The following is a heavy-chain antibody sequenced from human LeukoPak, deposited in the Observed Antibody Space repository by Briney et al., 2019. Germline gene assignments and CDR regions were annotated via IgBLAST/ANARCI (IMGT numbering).Heavy chain of an antibody. CDR2: TLASGDVT. CDR3: ACTSGYDFSSYYYYYMDV. V-gene: IGHV3-23*01. CDR1: GFSFSSYA. J-gene: IGHJ6*03. D-gene: IGHD5-12*01. Sequence: GGSLRLSCAASGFSFSSYAMTWVRQAPGKGLQWVSGTLASGDVTYYADSVKGRFTISRDNSKNTLYLQMNSLRAEDTAVYYCACTSGYDFSSYYYYYMDVWGKGTTVTVSS.